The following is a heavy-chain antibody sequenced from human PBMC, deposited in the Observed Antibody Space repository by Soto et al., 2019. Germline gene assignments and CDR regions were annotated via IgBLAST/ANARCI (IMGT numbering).Heavy chain of an antibody. D-gene: IGHD6-19*01. CDR1: GFTFSDYW. J-gene: IGHJ5*02. Sequence: GSLRLSCAASGFTFSDYWMHWARQAPGKGLVWVSRIGSDGTSTSYADSVKGRFTISRDNAKNTLYLQMNSLRADDTAVYYCARDNTGWTWGQGTLVT. CDR2: IGSDGTST. CDR3: ARDNTGWT. V-gene: IGHV3-74*01.